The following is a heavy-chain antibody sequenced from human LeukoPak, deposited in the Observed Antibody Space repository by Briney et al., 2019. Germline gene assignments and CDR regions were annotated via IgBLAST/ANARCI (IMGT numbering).Heavy chain of an antibody. J-gene: IGHJ3*02. CDR1: GFTFSSYA. Sequence: GGSLRLSCAASGFTFSSYAMHWVRQAPGKGLEWVAVISYDGSNKYYADSVKGRFTISRGNSKNTLYLQMNSLRAEDTAVYYCARESIAARGAFDIWGQGTMVTVSS. D-gene: IGHD6-6*01. CDR3: ARESIAARGAFDI. CDR2: ISYDGSNK. V-gene: IGHV3-30-3*01.